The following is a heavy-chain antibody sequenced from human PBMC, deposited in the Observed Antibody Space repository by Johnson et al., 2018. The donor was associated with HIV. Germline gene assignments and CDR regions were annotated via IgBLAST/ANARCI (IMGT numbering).Heavy chain of an antibody. CDR3: ATSHGSHGAFDI. Sequence: VQLVESGGGLVQPGRSLRLPCAASGFPFDDYATHCVRKAPRKGLEWVSGISWNSGSIGYADSVKRRFTISRDNAKNSLYPQMNSLRAEDTAVYYCATSHGSHGAFDIWGQGTMVTVSS. CDR1: GFPFDDYA. J-gene: IGHJ3*02. CDR2: ISWNSGSI. D-gene: IGHD1-26*01. V-gene: IGHV3-9*01.